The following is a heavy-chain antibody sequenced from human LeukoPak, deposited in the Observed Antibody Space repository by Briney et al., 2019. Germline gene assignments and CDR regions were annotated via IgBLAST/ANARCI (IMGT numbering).Heavy chain of an antibody. V-gene: IGHV3-74*01. CDR2: INGDGSST. Sequence: GGSLRLSCAASGFTFSNFWMHWVRQAPGKGLVWVSRINGDGSSTSYADSVKGRSTISRDNAKNTLYLQMSSLRAEDTAVYYCARLRYSDYDDWGQGTLVTVSS. CDR1: GFTFSNFW. D-gene: IGHD5-12*01. CDR3: ARLRYSDYDD. J-gene: IGHJ4*02.